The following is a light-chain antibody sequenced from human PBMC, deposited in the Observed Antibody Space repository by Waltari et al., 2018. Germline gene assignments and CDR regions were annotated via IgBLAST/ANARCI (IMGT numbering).Light chain of an antibody. CDR1: QSDTSIS. Sequence: CMASQSDTSISLTWYQQKLGQAARLLIYGTSSRVTGIADRFSGSGSGTGVSLTIGRLLPEDFAVYYCQQYDGEVVTFGGGTKGEI. J-gene: IGKJ4*01. CDR2: GTS. V-gene: IGKV3-20*01. CDR3: QQYDGEVVT.